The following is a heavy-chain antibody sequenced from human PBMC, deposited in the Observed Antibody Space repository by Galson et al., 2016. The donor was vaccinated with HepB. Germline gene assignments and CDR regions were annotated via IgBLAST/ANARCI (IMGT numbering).Heavy chain of an antibody. V-gene: IGHV3-21*01. D-gene: IGHD1-1*01. J-gene: IGHJ3*01. CDR1: GFTFKTYT. CDR2: ISSSKTYI. Sequence: SLRLSCAASGFTFKTYTMNWVRQAPGKAPEWVSSISSSKTYIYYADSVRGRFTVSRDNAKDSPYLQMYSLRAEDTAAYYCAREGSVVKPTDPASAFDFWGQGTVVTVSS. CDR3: AREGSVVKPTDPASAFDF.